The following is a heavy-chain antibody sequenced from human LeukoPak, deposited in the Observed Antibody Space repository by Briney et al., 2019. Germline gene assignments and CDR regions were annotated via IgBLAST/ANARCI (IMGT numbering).Heavy chain of an antibody. CDR1: GFTFSSYG. V-gene: IGHV3-33*01. CDR3: ARDAAYDSSGYPEYYFDY. Sequence: GSLRLSCAASGFTFSSYGMHWVRQAPGKGLEWVAVIWYDGSNKYYADSVKGRFTISRDNSKNTLYLQMNSLRAEDTAVYYCARDAAYDSSGYPEYYFDYWGQGTLVTVSS. CDR2: IWYDGSNK. J-gene: IGHJ4*02. D-gene: IGHD3-22*01.